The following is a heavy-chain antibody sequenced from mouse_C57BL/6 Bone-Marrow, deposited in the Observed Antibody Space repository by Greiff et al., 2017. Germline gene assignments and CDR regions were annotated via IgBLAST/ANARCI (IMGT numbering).Heavy chain of an antibody. V-gene: IGHV1-7*01. J-gene: IGHJ4*01. Sequence: QVQLQQSGAELAKPGASVKLSCKASGYTFTSYWMHWVKQRPGQGLEWIGYINPSSGYTKSNQKFKDKATLTADKSASTAYMQLSSLTYAYSAVYYCARVAIYYDYARLGYSYAMDYWGQVTSVPASS. D-gene: IGHD2-4*01. CDR2: INPSSGYT. CDR1: GYTFTSYW. CDR3: ARVAIYYDYARLGYSYAMDY.